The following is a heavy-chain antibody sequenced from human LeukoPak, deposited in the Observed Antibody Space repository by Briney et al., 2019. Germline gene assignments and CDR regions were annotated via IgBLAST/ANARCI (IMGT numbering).Heavy chain of an antibody. D-gene: IGHD2-21*02. V-gene: IGHV3-9*01. CDR3: AKEGCGGVCYSGAFDI. J-gene: IGHJ3*02. CDR2: ISWNSGST. CDR1: GFTFDDYA. Sequence: GRSLRLSCAASGFTFDDYAMHWVRQAPGKGLEWVSSISWNSGSTGYADSVKGRFTISRDNAKNSLYLQMNSLRAEDTALYYCAKEGCGGVCYSGAFDIWGQGTMVTVSS.